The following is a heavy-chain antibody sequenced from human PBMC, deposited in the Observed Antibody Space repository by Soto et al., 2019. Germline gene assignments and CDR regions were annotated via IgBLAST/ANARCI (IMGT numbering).Heavy chain of an antibody. J-gene: IGHJ6*02. CDR1: GFTFSSYS. D-gene: IGHD1-1*01. V-gene: IGHV3-21*01. CDR2: ISSSSSYI. CDR3: ARDNNWNDYYYDGMDV. Sequence: PGGPLRLSCAASGFTFSSYSMNWVRQAPGKGLEWVSGISSSSSYIYYADSVNGRFTISRDNTKNSVYLQMNSLRAEDTAVYYCARDNNWNDYYYDGMDVFVQVTTVTVSS.